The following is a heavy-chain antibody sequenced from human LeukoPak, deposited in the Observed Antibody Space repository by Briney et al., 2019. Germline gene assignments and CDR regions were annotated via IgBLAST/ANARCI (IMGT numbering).Heavy chain of an antibody. D-gene: IGHD6-19*01. V-gene: IGHV3-23*01. CDR2: IFGSGGST. J-gene: IGHJ4*02. CDR3: AKTTTGYSSGRFPGWPVDY. CDR1: GFTFSSYA. Sequence: GGSLRLSCAASGFTFSSYAMYWVRQAPGKGLEWVSGIFGSGGSTHYADFVKGRFTISRDNSKNTVYLQMNSLRAEDTAVYYCAKTTTGYSSGRFPGWPVDYWGQGTLVTVSS.